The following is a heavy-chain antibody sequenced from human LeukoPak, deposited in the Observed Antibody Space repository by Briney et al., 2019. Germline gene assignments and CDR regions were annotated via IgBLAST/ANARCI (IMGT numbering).Heavy chain of an antibody. CDR1: GGSISSYY. CDR2: IYYSGST. V-gene: IGHV4-59*12. Sequence: PSETLSLTCTVSGGSISSYYWSWIRQPPGKGLEWTGYIYYSGSTNYNPSLKSRVTISVDTSKNQFSLKLSSVTAADTAVYYCARDFAFDPWGQGTLVTVSS. J-gene: IGHJ5*02. CDR3: ARDFAFDP.